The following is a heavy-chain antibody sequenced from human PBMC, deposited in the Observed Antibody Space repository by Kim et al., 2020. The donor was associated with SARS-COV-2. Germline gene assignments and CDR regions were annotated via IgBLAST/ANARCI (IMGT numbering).Heavy chain of an antibody. D-gene: IGHD6-19*01. Sequence: VKGRFTISRDNAKNSLYLQMNSLRAEDTAVYYCARDQEDQWLVHRRISNYWGQGTLVTVSS. V-gene: IGHV3-11*01. J-gene: IGHJ4*02. CDR3: ARDQEDQWLVHRRISNY.